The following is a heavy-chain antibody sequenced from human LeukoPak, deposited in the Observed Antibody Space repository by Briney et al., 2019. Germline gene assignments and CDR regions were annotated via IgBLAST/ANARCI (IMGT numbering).Heavy chain of an antibody. V-gene: IGHV3-7*01. J-gene: IGHJ6*03. CDR2: IKQDGSEK. Sequence: PGGSLRLSCAASGFTFSSYEMNWVRQAPGKGLEWVANIKQDGSEKYYVDSVKGRFTISRDNAKNSLYLQMNSLRAEDTAVYYCARVGNSSGWYYYYYYMDVWGKGTTVTVSS. CDR1: GFTFSSYE. D-gene: IGHD6-19*01. CDR3: ARVGNSSGWYYYYYYMDV.